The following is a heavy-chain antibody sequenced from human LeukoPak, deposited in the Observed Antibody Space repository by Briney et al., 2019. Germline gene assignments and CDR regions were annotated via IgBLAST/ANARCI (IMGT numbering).Heavy chain of an antibody. D-gene: IGHD6-13*01. Sequence: SETLSLTCTVSGGSISSGSYYWSWIRQPPGKGLEWIGYIYYSGSTNYNPSLKSRVTISVDTSKNQFSLKLSSVTAADTAVYYCARHHLYSSSSPWGQGTLVTVSS. J-gene: IGHJ5*02. V-gene: IGHV4-61*01. CDR1: GGSISSGSYY. CDR2: IYYSGST. CDR3: ARHHLYSSSSP.